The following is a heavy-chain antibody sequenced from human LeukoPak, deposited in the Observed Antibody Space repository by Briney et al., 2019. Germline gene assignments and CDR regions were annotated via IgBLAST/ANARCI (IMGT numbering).Heavy chain of an antibody. CDR3: ARDPGGGCCSGGSCSPN. CDR2: IYSGGST. CDR1: GFTVSSYY. Sequence: GGSLRLSCAASGFTVSSYYMSWVRQAPGKGLEWVSVIYSGGSTYYADSVKGRFTISRDNSRNTLYLQMNSLRAEDTAVYYCARDPGGGCCSGGSCSPNWGQGTLVTVSS. J-gene: IGHJ4*02. V-gene: IGHV3-53*01. D-gene: IGHD2-15*01.